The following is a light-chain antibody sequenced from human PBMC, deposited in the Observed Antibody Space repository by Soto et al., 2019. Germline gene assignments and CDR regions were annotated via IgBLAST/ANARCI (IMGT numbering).Light chain of an antibody. J-gene: IGKJ1*01. V-gene: IGKV1-5*01. CDR2: HAS. CDR3: QQYNSYWT. CDR1: QSISSW. Sequence: DIQMTQSPSTLSASVGDRGTITCRASQSISSWLAWYQQKPGKAPKLLIYHASSLESGVPSMLSGSGSGKEFTLTISSLQPDDFATYYCQQYNSYWTFGQGTKVEI.